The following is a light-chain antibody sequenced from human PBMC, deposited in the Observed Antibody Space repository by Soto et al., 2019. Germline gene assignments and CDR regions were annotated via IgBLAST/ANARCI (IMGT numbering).Light chain of an antibody. CDR1: QSVSSN. J-gene: IGKJ2*01. Sequence: EIVMTQSPATLSVSPGERVTLSCRASQSVSSNLAWYQQKPGQAPRLLIYGASTRATGIPARFSGSGSGTEFTPTISSLQSEDFAVCYCQQYNNWPPYTFGQGIKLEIK. V-gene: IGKV3-15*01. CDR2: GAS. CDR3: QQYNNWPPYT.